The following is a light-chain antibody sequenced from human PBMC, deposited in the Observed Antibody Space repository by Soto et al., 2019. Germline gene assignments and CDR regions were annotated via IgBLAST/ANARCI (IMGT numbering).Light chain of an antibody. Sequence: QSALTQPASVSGSPGQSITISCTGTSSDVGSYNLVSWYQQHPGKAPKLMIYEVSKRPSGVSNRFSGSKSGNTASLTISGLLAEDDADYYCCSYAGSSTYVFGTGTKVTVL. CDR2: EVS. V-gene: IGLV2-23*02. CDR1: SSDVGSYNL. J-gene: IGLJ1*01. CDR3: CSYAGSSTYV.